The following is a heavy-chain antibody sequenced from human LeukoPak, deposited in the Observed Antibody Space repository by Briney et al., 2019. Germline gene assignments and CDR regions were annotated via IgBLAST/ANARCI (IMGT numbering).Heavy chain of an antibody. CDR2: IYYSGST. V-gene: IGHV4-31*03. CDR1: SGSISSSGYY. CDR3: ARNADMYYYVDN. Sequence: PSETLSLTCTVSSGSISSSGYYCSRIRQHPGKGLERIGCIYYSGSTYYNPSLKSRVTISVDTSKNQFSLSLSSVTAADTAVYYCARNADMYYYVDNWGQGTLVTVSS. J-gene: IGHJ4*02. D-gene: IGHD3-10*01.